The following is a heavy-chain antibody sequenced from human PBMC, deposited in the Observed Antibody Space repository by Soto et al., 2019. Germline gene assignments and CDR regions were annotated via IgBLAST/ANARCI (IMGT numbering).Heavy chain of an antibody. Sequence: QVQLVQSGAEVKEPGSSVKVSCKATGDLFNNYAFNWVRQAPGQGREWMGRISPLFSTTNYAQKFQGRVTMGADELTTIVYLEVSNLASEDTGMYYCAASSSVAAAGYFKFWGPGTLGTVSP. CDR3: AASSSVAAAGYFKF. V-gene: IGHV1-69*01. CDR1: GDLFNNYA. J-gene: IGHJ4*02. D-gene: IGHD6-13*01. CDR2: ISPLFSTT.